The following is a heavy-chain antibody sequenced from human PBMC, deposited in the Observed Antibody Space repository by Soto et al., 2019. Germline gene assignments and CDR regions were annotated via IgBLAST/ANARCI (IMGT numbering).Heavy chain of an antibody. Sequence: EVQLLESGGGLVQPRGSLRLSCAASGFTFSSYAMSWVRQAPGKGLEWVSAISGSAATTFYADSVKGRFTVSRDNSKNTLYLQMNSLRAEDTAVYYCARGPRYCSGYSCDYYMDVWGKGTTVTVSS. J-gene: IGHJ6*03. CDR1: GFTFSSYA. CDR2: ISGSAATT. CDR3: ARGPRYCSGYSCDYYMDV. D-gene: IGHD2-15*01. V-gene: IGHV3-23*01.